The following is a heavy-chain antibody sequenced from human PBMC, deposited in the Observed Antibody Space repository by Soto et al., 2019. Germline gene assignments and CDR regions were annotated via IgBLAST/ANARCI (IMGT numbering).Heavy chain of an antibody. CDR2: IYSSGQT. V-gene: IGHV3-53*01. D-gene: IGHD3-10*01. CDR3: ARIYGSGVVDF. J-gene: IGHJ4*02. CDR1: GFSVSTNY. Sequence: VQLVESGGGLIQAGGSRRLSCRVSGFSVSTNYMAWVRQVPGKGLEWASVIYSSGQTYYPDSVQGRFTISRDNSKNTVYLPMSSLIVEDTGVSSCARIYGSGVVDFWGQEKLITVSS.